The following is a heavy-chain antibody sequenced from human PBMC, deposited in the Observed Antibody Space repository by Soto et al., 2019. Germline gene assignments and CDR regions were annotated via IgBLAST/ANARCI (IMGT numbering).Heavy chain of an antibody. Sequence: PGESLKISCKGSGFSFTTYWIGWVRQMPGKGLEWMGIIYPGDSKTTYSPSFQGQVTISADKSISTAYLQWSSLKASDTAVYYCTSKFGQLLADAFDIWGQGTMVTLSS. J-gene: IGHJ3*02. CDR2: IYPGDSKT. V-gene: IGHV5-51*01. D-gene: IGHD3-10*01. CDR3: TSKFGQLLADAFDI. CDR1: GFSFTTYW.